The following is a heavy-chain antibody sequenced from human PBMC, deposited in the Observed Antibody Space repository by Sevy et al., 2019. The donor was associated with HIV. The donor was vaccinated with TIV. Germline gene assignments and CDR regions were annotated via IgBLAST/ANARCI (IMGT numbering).Heavy chain of an antibody. Sequence: SETLSLTCTVSGGSISSSETYWSWIRQPPGKGLEWIGYIHYSWGSYYNPFLKTRLAMSVDTSEKQFSLKLSLLTAADTAVYYCAIKRVYNHGPFDFWGQGTLVTVSS. V-gene: IGHV4-30-4*01. CDR2: IHYSWGS. D-gene: IGHD5-12*01. CDR1: GGSISSSETY. J-gene: IGHJ4*02. CDR3: AIKRVYNHGPFDF.